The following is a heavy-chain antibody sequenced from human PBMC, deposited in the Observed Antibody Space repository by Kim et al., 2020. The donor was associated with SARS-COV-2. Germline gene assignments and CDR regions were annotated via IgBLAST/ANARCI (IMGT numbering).Heavy chain of an antibody. V-gene: IGHV4-34*01. Sequence: SETLSLTCAVYGGSFSGYYWSWIRQPPGKGLEWIGEINHSGSTNYNPSLKSRVTISVDTSKNQFSLKLSSVTAADTAVYYCARGSGSSGYYFRHYFDYWG. CDR1: GGSFSGYY. CDR3: ARGSGSSGYYFRHYFDY. J-gene: IGHJ4*01. D-gene: IGHD3-22*01. CDR2: INHSGST.